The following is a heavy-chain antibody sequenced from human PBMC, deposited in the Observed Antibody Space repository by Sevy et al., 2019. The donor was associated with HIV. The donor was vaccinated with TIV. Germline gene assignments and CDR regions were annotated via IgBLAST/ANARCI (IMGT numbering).Heavy chain of an antibody. CDR1: GFTFSSYD. D-gene: IGHD3-10*01. CDR2: ILHDGSYR. Sequence: GGSLRLSCAASGFTFSSYDMHWVRQAPGKGLEWVAIILHDGSYREYVDSVRGRFTMSTANSKNTMYLQMNGLSIEDTAVYYCAKNRLPGGSYFSRHGLDVWGRGTTVTVSS. V-gene: IGHV3-30*18. J-gene: IGHJ6*02. CDR3: AKNRLPGGSYFSRHGLDV.